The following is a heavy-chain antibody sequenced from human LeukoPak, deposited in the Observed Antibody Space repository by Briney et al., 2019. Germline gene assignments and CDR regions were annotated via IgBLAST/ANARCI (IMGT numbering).Heavy chain of an antibody. Sequence: PSETLSLTCTVSGGSISSGGYYWSWIRQPPGKGLEWIGYIYYSGSTNYNPSLKSRVTISVDKSKNQFSQKLTSVTAADTAVYYCARRQTGALGNNGFDVWGQGTMVTVSS. CDR2: IYYSGST. J-gene: IGHJ3*01. CDR1: GGSISSGGYY. V-gene: IGHV4-61*05. D-gene: IGHD7-27*01. CDR3: ARRQTGALGNNGFDV.